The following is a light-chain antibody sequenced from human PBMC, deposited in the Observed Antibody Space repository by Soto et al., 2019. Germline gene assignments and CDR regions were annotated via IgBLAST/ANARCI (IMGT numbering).Light chain of an antibody. V-gene: IGKV1-39*01. CDR1: QSISSY. CDR3: ELSFIDPWR. CDR2: AAS. Sequence: DIQMTQSPSSLSPSVGDRVTITCRASQSISSYLNWYQQKPGKAPKLLIYAASSLQSGVPSRFSSSGSMTDFHLTLSSLQAEDSATYYCELSFIDPWRFGQGT. J-gene: IGKJ1*01.